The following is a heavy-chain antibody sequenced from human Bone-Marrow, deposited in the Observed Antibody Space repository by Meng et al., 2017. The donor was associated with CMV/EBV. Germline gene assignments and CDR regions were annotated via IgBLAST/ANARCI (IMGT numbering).Heavy chain of an antibody. CDR1: GFIFSSYS. CDR3: VSGNCSGGSCYYDH. J-gene: IGHJ4*02. D-gene: IGHD2-15*01. V-gene: IGHV3-21*01. CDR2: ISSSRTYI. Sequence: GGSLRLSCAASGFIFSSYSMNWVRQTPGKGLEWVSFISSSRTYIVYADSVKGRFTTSRDNAKNSLYLQLNSLRGEDTAVYYCVSGNCSGGSCYYDHWGQGTLVTFSS.